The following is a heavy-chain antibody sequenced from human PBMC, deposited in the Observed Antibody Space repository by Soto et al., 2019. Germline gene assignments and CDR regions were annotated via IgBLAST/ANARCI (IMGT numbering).Heavy chain of an antibody. J-gene: IGHJ6*02. D-gene: IGHD2-2*02. CDR3: ARCVSWGGDSLVVKADIQAKPHRPDYYYGMDV. CDR1: GWSFSGYY. Sequence: SETLSNTCAVYGWSFSGYYRSRIRPPTGRRLNWIVELNQIGSNNYNPSLKSRVTISVDTSKNQFSLKLSSVTAADTAVNYWARCVSWGGDSLVVKADIQAKPHRPDYYYGMDVWGQGTTGTVS. CDR2: LNQIGSN. V-gene: IGHV4-34*01.